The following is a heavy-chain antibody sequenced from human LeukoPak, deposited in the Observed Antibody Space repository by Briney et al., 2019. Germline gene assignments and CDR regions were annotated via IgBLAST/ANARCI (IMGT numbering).Heavy chain of an antibody. D-gene: IGHD2-8*01. Sequence: GASLKVSCKASGYTFSDYYMHWVRQAPGQGLEWMGWINPNSGGTKYAQKFQGRVSLTRDTSISTADMEVSRLRSDDTAVYYCARGIPRSYCTPIDCNPTWFDTWGQGTLVTVSS. CDR1: GYTFSDYY. J-gene: IGHJ5*02. V-gene: IGHV1-2*02. CDR2: INPNSGGT. CDR3: ARGIPRSYCTPIDCNPTWFDT.